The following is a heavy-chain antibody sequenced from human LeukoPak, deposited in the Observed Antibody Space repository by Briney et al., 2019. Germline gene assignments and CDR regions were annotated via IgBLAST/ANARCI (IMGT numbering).Heavy chain of an antibody. V-gene: IGHV1-3*01. CDR3: ARVMVDFCMDY. CDR1: GYTFSAYS. Sequence: ASVKVSCKASGYTFSAYSIHWVRQAPGQRFGWMGWIDADSGDTRYSQRFQGRVTFTRDTSANTVYMELSSLRSEDTAVYYCARVMVDFCMDYWGQGTLVTVSS. J-gene: IGHJ4*02. CDR2: IDADSGDT. D-gene: IGHD3/OR15-3a*01.